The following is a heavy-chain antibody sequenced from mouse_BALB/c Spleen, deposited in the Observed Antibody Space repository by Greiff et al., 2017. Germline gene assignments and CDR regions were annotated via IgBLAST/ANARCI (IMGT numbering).Heavy chain of an antibody. CDR2: IDPANGNT. Sequence: VHVKQSGAELVKPGASVKLSCTASGFNIKDTYMHWVKQRPEQGLEWIGRIDPANGNTKYDPKFQGKATITADTSSNTAYLQLSSLTSEDTAVYYCARSGLPLYAMDYWGQGTSVTVSS. J-gene: IGHJ4*01. D-gene: IGHD2-4*01. CDR3: ARSGLPLYAMDY. CDR1: GFNIKDTY. V-gene: IGHV14-3*02.